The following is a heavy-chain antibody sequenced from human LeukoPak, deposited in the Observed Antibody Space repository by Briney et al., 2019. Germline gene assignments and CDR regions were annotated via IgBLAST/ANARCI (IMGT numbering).Heavy chain of an antibody. J-gene: IGHJ4*02. V-gene: IGHV4-34*01. D-gene: IGHD3-22*01. Sequence: PSETLSLTCAVYGGSFSGYYWSWLRQPPGKWLEWIGEINHSGSTNYNPSLKSRVTISEDTSKTQFSLKLSSVTAADTAVYYCARPYYYDSSGYYYPYWGQGTLVTVSS. CDR2: INHSGST. CDR1: GGSFSGYY. CDR3: ARPYYYDSSGYYYPY.